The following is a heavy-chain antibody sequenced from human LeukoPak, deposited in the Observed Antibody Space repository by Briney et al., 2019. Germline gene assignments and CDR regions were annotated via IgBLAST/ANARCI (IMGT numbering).Heavy chain of an antibody. CDR1: GYTLTELS. J-gene: IGHJ4*02. CDR3: ATAGDYEGLFDY. CDR2: FDPKDGET. Sequence: ASVKVSCKVSGYTLTELSMHWVRQAPGKGLEWMGGFDPKDGETIYAQKFQGRVTMTEDTSTDTAYMELSSLRSEDTAVYYCATAGDYEGLFDYWGQGTLVTVSS. D-gene: IGHD4-17*01. V-gene: IGHV1-24*01.